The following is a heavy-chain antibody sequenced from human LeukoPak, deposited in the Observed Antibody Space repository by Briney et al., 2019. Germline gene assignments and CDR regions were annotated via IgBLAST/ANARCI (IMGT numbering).Heavy chain of an antibody. CDR3: ARLPPYLIAAAGNGGVYFDY. V-gene: IGHV4-38-2*02. Sequence: QPSETLSLTCTVSGYSITSGYYWGWIRQPPGKGLEWIGSIYHSGSTFYNPSLKSRVTISVDTSKNQFSLKLSSVTAADTAVYYCARLPPYLIAAAGNGGVYFDYWGQGTLVTVSS. CDR1: GYSITSGYY. J-gene: IGHJ4*02. CDR2: IYHSGST. D-gene: IGHD6-13*01.